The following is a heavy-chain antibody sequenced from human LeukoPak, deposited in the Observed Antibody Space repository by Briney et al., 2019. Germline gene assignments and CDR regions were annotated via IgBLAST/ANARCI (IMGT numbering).Heavy chain of an antibody. CDR1: GFTFDDYG. CDR2: VTGGGEST. Sequence: PGGSLRLSCAASGFTFDDYGMSWVRQAPGKGLEWVSAVTGGGESTYYADSVKGRFTISRDNSKNTLYLQMNSLRAEDTAVYYCAKGSGSGSPYYLDYWGQGTLVTVSS. V-gene: IGHV3-23*01. J-gene: IGHJ4*02. D-gene: IGHD3-10*01. CDR3: AKGSGSGSPYYLDY.